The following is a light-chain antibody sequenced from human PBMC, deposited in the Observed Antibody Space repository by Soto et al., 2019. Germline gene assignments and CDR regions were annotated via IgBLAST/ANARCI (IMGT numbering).Light chain of an antibody. Sequence: VLTQSPATLSLSPGERATLSCRASQNVGTFLAWYQLKPGQAPRLVIFDASNRAAGIPDRFSGSGSGTDFTLTISGLEPEEFALYYCLQRNNWPPWTFGQGTKVEIK. J-gene: IGKJ1*01. CDR2: DAS. CDR1: QNVGTF. V-gene: IGKV3-11*01. CDR3: LQRNNWPPWT.